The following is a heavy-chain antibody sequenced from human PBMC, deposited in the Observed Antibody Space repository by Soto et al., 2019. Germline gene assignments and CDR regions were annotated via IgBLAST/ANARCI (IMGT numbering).Heavy chain of an antibody. J-gene: IGHJ6*03. V-gene: IGHV3-23*01. CDR3: ARRDYYFYMDV. Sequence: EVQLLESGGDLVQPGGSLRLSCIASGFTFTKYGMTWVRQAPGKGLEWVSAISETGSNTNYTDSVKGRFTISRDNSKNTVSLQMNSLRPEDTALYYCARRDYYFYMDVWGKGTTVTVSS. CDR1: GFTFTKYG. CDR2: ISETGSNT.